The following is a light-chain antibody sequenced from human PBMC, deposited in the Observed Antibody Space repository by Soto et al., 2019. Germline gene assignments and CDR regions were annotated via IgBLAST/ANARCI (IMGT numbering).Light chain of an antibody. CDR2: DAS. CDR1: QSIISH. V-gene: IGKV3D-15*01. Sequence: DIVMTQSPATLSEAPGGRVTVSCTASQSIISHVAWYQQRPGQAPRLVIYDASSRATGIPDRFSASGSGTDFTLTISRLEPEDFAVYFCQQYSASPLTFGQGTKVDI. CDR3: QQYSASPLT. J-gene: IGKJ1*01.